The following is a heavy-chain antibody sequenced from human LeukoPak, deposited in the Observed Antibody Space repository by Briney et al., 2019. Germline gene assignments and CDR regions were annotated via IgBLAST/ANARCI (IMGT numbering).Heavy chain of an antibody. V-gene: IGHV3-23*01. CDR2: ISGSGGST. CDR1: GFTFSSYA. J-gene: IGHJ4*02. CDR3: ANVVRGANFDY. D-gene: IGHD3-10*01. Sequence: GGSLRLSCAASGFTFSSYAMSWVRQAPGKGLEWVSAISGSGGSTYYADSVKGRFTISRDNSKNTLYLQMNSPRAEDTAVYYCANVVRGANFDYWGQGTLVTVSS.